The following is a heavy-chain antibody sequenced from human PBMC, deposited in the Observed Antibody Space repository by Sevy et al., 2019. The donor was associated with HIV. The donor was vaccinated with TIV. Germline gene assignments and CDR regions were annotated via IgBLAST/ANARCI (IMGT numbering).Heavy chain of an antibody. Sequence: GGSLRLSCAAPGFSFRNYGMHWVRQAPGKGLEGLALISFDGDTKYYGDSVKGRFTTSRDNSKNTLYLQMNSLRVEDTAVYYCAKRGGHDTSGYVSYYYYGMDVWGQGTTVTVSS. CDR1: GFSFRNYG. J-gene: IGHJ6*02. V-gene: IGHV3-30*18. D-gene: IGHD3-22*01. CDR3: AKRGGHDTSGYVSYYYYGMDV. CDR2: ISFDGDTK.